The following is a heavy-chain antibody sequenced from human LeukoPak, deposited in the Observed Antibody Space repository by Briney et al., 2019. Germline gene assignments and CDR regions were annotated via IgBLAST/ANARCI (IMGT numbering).Heavy chain of an antibody. V-gene: IGHV3-21*01. J-gene: IGHJ3*02. CDR1: GFTFSSYS. CDR2: ISSSSSYI. Sequence: GGSLRLSCAASGFTFSSYSMNWVRQAPGKGLEWVSSISSSSSYIYYADSEKGRFTISRDNAKNSLYLQMNSLRAEDTAVYYCARDFYDSSGYYFDAFDIWGQGTMVTVSS. CDR3: ARDFYDSSGYYFDAFDI. D-gene: IGHD3-22*01.